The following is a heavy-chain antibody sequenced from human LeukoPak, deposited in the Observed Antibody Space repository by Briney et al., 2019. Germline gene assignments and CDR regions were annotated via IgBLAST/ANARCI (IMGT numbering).Heavy chain of an antibody. CDR2: IIPIFGTA. V-gene: IGHV1-69*05. Sequence: SVKVSCKASGGTFSSYAISWVRQASGQGLEWMGGIIPIFGTADYAQKFQGRVTITTDESTSTAYMELSSLRSEDTAVYYCARGPTGYYSNWFDPWGQGTLVTVSS. J-gene: IGHJ5*02. D-gene: IGHD3-22*01. CDR1: GGTFSSYA. CDR3: ARGPTGYYSNWFDP.